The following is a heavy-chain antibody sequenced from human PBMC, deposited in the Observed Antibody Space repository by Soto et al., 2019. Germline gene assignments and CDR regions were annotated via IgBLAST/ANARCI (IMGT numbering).Heavy chain of an antibody. D-gene: IGHD6-19*01. CDR1: GYTFSNYG. CDR3: ARGGDSGVFFWLYFQN. Sequence: QVQLVQSGAEVKKPGASVKVSCKASGYTFSNYGLNWVRQAPGQGLEWMGWISPDNGNSNHAQKFQGRVTMTTDTSTSTATRELRSLRSDDAAVYYCARGGDSGVFFWLYFQNWGQGTLVSVSS. V-gene: IGHV1-18*01. J-gene: IGHJ1*01. CDR2: ISPDNGNS.